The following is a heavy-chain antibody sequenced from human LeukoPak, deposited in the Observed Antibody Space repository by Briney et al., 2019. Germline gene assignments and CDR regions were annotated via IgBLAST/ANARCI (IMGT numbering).Heavy chain of an antibody. CDR1: GFTFSSYS. J-gene: IGHJ6*03. CDR2: ISSTSSTI. V-gene: IGHV3-48*01. D-gene: IGHD3-22*01. CDR3: AGWYFYDSSGLPYYYYMDV. Sequence: GGSLRLSCAASGFTFSSYSMNWVRQAPGKGLEWVSYISSTSSTIYYADSVKGRFTISRDNANNSLYLQMNSMRVEDTAMYYCAGWYFYDSSGLPYYYYMDVWGKGTTVTVSS.